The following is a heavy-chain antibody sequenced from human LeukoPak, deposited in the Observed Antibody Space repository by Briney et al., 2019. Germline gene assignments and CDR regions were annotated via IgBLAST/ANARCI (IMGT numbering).Heavy chain of an antibody. D-gene: IGHD6-6*01. V-gene: IGHV3-49*03. CDR1: GFTFGDYA. CDR3: TRSARDYYYYGMDV. Sequence: GGSLRLPCTASGFTFGDYAMSWFRQAPGKGLEWVGFIRSKAYGGTTEYAASVKGRFTISRDDSKSIAYLQMNSLKTEDTAVYYCTRSARDYYYYGMDVWGQGTTVTVSS. CDR2: IRSKAYGGTT. J-gene: IGHJ6*02.